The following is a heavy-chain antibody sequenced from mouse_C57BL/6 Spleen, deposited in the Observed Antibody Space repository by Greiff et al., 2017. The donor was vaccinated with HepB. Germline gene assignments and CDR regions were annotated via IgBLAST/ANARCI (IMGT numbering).Heavy chain of an antibody. CDR2: IDPSDSYT. Sequence: QVQLQQPGAELVMPGASVKLSCKASGYTFTSYWMHWVKQRPGQGLEWIGEIDPSDSYTNYNQKFKGKSTLTVDKSSSTAYMQLSSLTSEDSAVYYCARIGSYYGSFAYWGQGTLVTVSA. CDR3: ARIGSYYGSFAY. D-gene: IGHD1-1*01. V-gene: IGHV1-69*01. CDR1: GYTFTSYW. J-gene: IGHJ3*01.